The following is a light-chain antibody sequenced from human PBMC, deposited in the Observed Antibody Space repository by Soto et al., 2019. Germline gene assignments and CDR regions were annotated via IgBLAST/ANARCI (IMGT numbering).Light chain of an antibody. Sequence: QSVLTQPRSVSGSPGHSVTISCFGTRSDIGSYNAVSWYQQHPGKAPKLIIFDVFERPSGVPDRFSGSKSGNSASLTISGLQAEDESDYYCSSFAPSYRVIFGGGTKLTVL. CDR1: RSDIGSYNA. CDR3: SSFAPSYRVI. CDR2: DVF. V-gene: IGLV2-11*01. J-gene: IGLJ2*01.